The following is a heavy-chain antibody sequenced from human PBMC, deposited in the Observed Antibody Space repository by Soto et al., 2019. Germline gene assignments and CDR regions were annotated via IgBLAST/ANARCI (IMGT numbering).Heavy chain of an antibody. D-gene: IGHD3-9*01. V-gene: IGHV1-8*01. CDR1: GYTFTSYD. J-gene: IGHJ6*02. CDR2: MNPNSGNT. CDR3: ARAGGPTAVLRYFDWSPGYYYGMDV. Sequence: GASVKVSCKASGYTFTSYDINWVRQATGQGLEWMGWMNPNSGNTGYAQKFQGRVTMTRNTSISTAYMELSSLRSEDTAVYYCARAGGPTAVLRYFDWSPGYYYGMDVWGQGTTVTVSS.